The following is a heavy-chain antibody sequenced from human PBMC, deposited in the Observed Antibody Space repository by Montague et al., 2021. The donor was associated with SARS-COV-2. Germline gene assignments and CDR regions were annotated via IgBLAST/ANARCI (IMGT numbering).Heavy chain of an antibody. V-gene: IGHV4-39*01. J-gene: IGHJ6*02. D-gene: IGHD2-15*01. CDR1: GGSISSSSYY. Sequence: SETLSLTCTVSGGSISSSSYYWGWIRQPPGKGLEWIGSIYYSGSTYYNPSLKSRVTISVDTSKNQFSLKPSSVTAADTAVYYCARQGGIVVVVAATEIHYYYGMDVWGQGTTVTVSS. CDR3: ARQGGIVVVVAATEIHYYYGMDV. CDR2: IYYSGST.